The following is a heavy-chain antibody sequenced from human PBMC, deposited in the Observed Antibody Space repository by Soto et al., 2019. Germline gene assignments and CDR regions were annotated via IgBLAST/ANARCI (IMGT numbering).Heavy chain of an antibody. CDR2: VDGSGGDT. Sequence: EVQLLESGGGLVQPGGSLRLSCAASGFTFSSYAMGWVRQAPGTGLGWVSVVDGSGGDTSFADSVKGRFTIARDNSKNTLFLHMSSLRAENPARYSCVKEVVAAAYVETSPFDFWGQGTLVTVSS. D-gene: IGHD2-15*01. V-gene: IGHV3-23*01. CDR1: GFTFSSYA. J-gene: IGHJ4*02. CDR3: VKEVVAAAYVETSPFDF.